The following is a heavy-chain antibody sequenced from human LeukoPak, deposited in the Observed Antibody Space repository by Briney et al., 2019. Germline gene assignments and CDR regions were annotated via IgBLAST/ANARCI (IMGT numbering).Heavy chain of an antibody. J-gene: IGHJ4*02. D-gene: IGHD3-16*01. V-gene: IGHV3-66*02. Sequence: GGSLRLSCAASGFTISTDHMSWVRQAPGKGLEWVSIIYSDGRTYYADSVRGLFTISRDNSKNTLYLQMNNLRPEDTAVYYCARGGIKTFYFFDYWGQGTLVTVSS. CDR2: IYSDGRT. CDR3: ARGGIKTFYFFDY. CDR1: GFTISTDH.